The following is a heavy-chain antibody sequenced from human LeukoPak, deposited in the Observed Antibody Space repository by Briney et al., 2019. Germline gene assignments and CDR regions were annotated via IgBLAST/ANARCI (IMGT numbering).Heavy chain of an antibody. CDR3: ARGDDYVWGSPLL. D-gene: IGHD3-16*01. CDR2: IYYSGST. CDR1: GGSISSYY. J-gene: IGHJ4*02. Sequence: PSETLSLTCTVSGGSISSYYWSWIRQPPGKGLEWFGYIYYSGSTNYNPSLKSRVTISVDTSNNQFSLKLSSVTAADTAVYYCARGDDYVWGSPLLWGQGTLVTVSS. V-gene: IGHV4-59*12.